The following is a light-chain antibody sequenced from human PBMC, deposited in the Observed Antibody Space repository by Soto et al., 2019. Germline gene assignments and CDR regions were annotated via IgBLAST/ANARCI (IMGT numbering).Light chain of an antibody. J-gene: IGKJ1*01. Sequence: DIVRTQSPDSLAVSLGERATINCKSSQRVLYISNNKNYLPWYQQKPGQPPKLLIYWASTRESGVPDRFSGSGSGTDFTLTISSLQAEDVAVYYCQQYYSTPTWTFGQGTKVEIK. V-gene: IGKV4-1*01. CDR2: WAS. CDR3: QQYYSTPTWT. CDR1: QRVLYISNNKNY.